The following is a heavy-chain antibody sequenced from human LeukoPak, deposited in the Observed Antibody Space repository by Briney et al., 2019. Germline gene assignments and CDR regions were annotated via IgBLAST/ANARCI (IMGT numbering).Heavy chain of an antibody. D-gene: IGHD5-24*01. Sequence: PGGSLRLPCAASGFTFSSYSMNWVRQAPGKGLEWVSSISSSGTHIFYADSVKGRFTVSRDNGKNSLYLQMNSLRAEDTAVYYCARGQMATIEFDYWGQGTLVTVSS. J-gene: IGHJ4*02. CDR1: GFTFSSYS. CDR2: ISSSGTHI. V-gene: IGHV3-21*01. CDR3: ARGQMATIEFDY.